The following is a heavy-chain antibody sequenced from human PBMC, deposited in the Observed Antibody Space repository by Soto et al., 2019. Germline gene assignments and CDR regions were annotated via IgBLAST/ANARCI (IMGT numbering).Heavy chain of an antibody. Sequence: PGEGRKSDGKGGGDRITSEWIGGVRQMHGKGLEWMGSIDQGDSETRYSPSFQGQVTISADKSISTAYLQWSSLKASDTAMYYCARTEYSSSSLYYYYGMDVLGPGTPVTVSS. V-gene: IGHV5-51*01. J-gene: IGHJ6*02. CDR1: GDRITSEW. D-gene: IGHD6-6*01. CDR2: IDQGDSET. CDR3: ARTEYSSSSLYYYYGMDV.